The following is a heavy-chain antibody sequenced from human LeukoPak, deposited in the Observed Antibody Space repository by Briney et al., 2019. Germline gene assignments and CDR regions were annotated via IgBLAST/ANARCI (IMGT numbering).Heavy chain of an antibody. D-gene: IGHD5/OR15-5a*01. V-gene: IGHV1-24*01. CDR3: AAGGVYDLFDY. CDR2: FDPGDGET. J-gene: IGHJ4*02. CDR1: GYTLSDLS. Sequence: ASVKVSCKVSGYTLSDLSMHWVRQAPGKGLEWMGGFDPGDGETIYTQKFQGRVTMTEDTSTDTAYMERSSLRSEDTAVYYCAAGGVYDLFDYWGQGTLVTVSS.